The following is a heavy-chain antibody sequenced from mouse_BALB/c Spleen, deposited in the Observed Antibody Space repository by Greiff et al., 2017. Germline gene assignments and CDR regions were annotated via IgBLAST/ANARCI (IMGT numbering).Heavy chain of an antibody. J-gene: IGHJ4*01. D-gene: IGHD2-1*01. CDR2: INPYNGAT. CDR1: GYSFTGYY. Sequence: EVQLQQSGPELVKPGASVKISCKASGYSFTGYYMHWVKQSHVKSLEWIGRINPYNGATSYNQNFKDKASLTVDKSSSTAYMELHSLTSEDSAVYYCARNYGNYDWTMDYWGQGTSVTVSS. V-gene: IGHV1-31*01. CDR3: ARNYGNYDWTMDY.